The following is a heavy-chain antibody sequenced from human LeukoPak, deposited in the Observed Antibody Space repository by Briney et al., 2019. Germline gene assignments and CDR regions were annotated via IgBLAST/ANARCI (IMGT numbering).Heavy chain of an antibody. CDR2: IYSGGST. Sequence: GSLRLSCAASGFTVSSNYMSWVRQAPGKGLEWVSVIYSGGSTYYADSVKGRFTISRDNSKNTLYLQMNSLRAEDTAVYYCARDHHLERPGEYYYYYGMDVWGQGTTVTVSS. V-gene: IGHV3-53*01. J-gene: IGHJ6*02. CDR1: GFTVSSNY. D-gene: IGHD1-1*01. CDR3: ARDHHLERPGEYYYYYGMDV.